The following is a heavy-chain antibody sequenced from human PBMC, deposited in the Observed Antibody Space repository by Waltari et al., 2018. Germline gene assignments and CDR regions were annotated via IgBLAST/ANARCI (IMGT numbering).Heavy chain of an antibody. CDR2: IYWNDDK. V-gene: IGHV2-5*01. CDR3: VHRDNSFWCLDY. Sequence: QITLKESGPTLVKPTQTLTLTCTFSGFSLSTFGVGVAWIRQPPGKALEWLALIYWNDDKRYISSLKSRLTITKDTSKNQVVLTMTNMDPVDTATYYCVHRDNSFWCLDYWGQGTLVTVSS. CDR1: GFSLSTFGVG. D-gene: IGHD6-13*01. J-gene: IGHJ4*02.